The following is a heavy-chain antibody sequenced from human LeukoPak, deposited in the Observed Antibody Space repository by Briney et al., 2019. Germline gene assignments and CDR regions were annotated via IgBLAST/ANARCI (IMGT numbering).Heavy chain of an antibody. CDR3: AKGGKWDVTPFDY. D-gene: IGHD1-26*01. Sequence: GGSLRLSCTASGFTFSSSAMSWVRQPPGKGLEWVSAISGSGGGTYYADSVKGRFTISRDNSKNTLYLQMNSLRAEDTAVYYCAKGGKWDVTPFDYWGQGTLVTVSS. CDR1: GFTFSSSA. CDR2: ISGSGGGT. V-gene: IGHV3-23*01. J-gene: IGHJ4*02.